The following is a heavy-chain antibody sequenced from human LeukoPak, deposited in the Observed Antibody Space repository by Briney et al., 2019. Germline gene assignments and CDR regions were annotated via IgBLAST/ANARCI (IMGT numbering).Heavy chain of an antibody. V-gene: IGHV3-7*01. Sequence: PGGCLRLSCAASGFTFSGYWMSWVRQAPGKGLEWVANITQDGSEKYYLDSVKGRFTISRDNAKSSLYLQMNSLRAEDTAMYYCASVVVRCSSTSCYTASHYYYYYMDVWGKGTTVTVSS. CDR1: GFTFSGYW. CDR3: ASVVVRCSSTSCYTASHYYYYYMDV. D-gene: IGHD2-2*02. J-gene: IGHJ6*03. CDR2: ITQDGSEK.